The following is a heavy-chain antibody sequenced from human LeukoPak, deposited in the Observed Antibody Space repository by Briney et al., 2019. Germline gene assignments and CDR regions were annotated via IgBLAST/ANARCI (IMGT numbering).Heavy chain of an antibody. J-gene: IGHJ4*02. CDR1: GDSINIRNDH. CDR3: ARVSSGWYEYFHY. Sequence: SQTLSLTCTVSGDSINIRNDHWSWIRQPAGKGLEWVGQFYSSGSTKYNPSLKSRVTMSLDTSKNQFFLKLNSVTAADTAVYYCARVSSGWYEYFHYWGQGTLVLVSS. V-gene: IGHV4-61*09. CDR2: FYSSGST. D-gene: IGHD6-19*01.